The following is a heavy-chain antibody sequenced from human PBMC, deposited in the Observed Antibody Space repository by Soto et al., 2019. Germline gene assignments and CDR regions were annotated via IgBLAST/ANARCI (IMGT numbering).Heavy chain of an antibody. CDR3: ARGDYGDYVRYFDL. J-gene: IGHJ2*01. CDR2: ISSSGSTI. V-gene: IGHV3-48*03. Sequence: GGSLRLSCAASGFTFSSYELNWVRQAPGKGLEWVSYISSSGSTIYYADSVKGRFTISRDNAKNSLYLQMNSLRAEDTAIYYCARGDYGDYVRYFDLWGRGTLVTVSS. CDR1: GFTFSSYE. D-gene: IGHD4-17*01.